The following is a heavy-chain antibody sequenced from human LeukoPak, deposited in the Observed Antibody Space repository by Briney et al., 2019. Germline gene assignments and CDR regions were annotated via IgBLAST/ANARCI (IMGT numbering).Heavy chain of an antibody. Sequence: TGGSLRLSCAASGFTVSSNYMGWVRQAPGKGLEWVSVIYSGGSTYYADSVKGRFTISRDNSKNTLYLQMNSLRAEDTAVYYCARDNYYDSSGYYRDWGQGTLVTVSS. CDR2: IYSGGST. CDR1: GFTVSSNY. CDR3: ARDNYYDSSGYYRD. J-gene: IGHJ4*02. V-gene: IGHV3-66*01. D-gene: IGHD3-22*01.